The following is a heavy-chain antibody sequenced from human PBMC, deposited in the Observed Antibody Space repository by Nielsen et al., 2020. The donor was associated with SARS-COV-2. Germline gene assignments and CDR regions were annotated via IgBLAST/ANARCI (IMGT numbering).Heavy chain of an antibody. Sequence: VRQAPGKGLEWMGIIYPGDSDTRYSPSFQGQVTISADKSISTAYLQWSSLKASDTAMYYCARMGCSSTSCYVYPEYFQHWGQGTLVTVSS. CDR3: ARMGCSSTSCYVYPEYFQH. CDR2: IYPGDSDT. V-gene: IGHV5-51*01. J-gene: IGHJ1*01. D-gene: IGHD2-2*01.